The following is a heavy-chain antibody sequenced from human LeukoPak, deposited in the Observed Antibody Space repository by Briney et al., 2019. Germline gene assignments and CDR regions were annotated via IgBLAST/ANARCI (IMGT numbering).Heavy chain of an antibody. CDR1: GGTFSSYA. Sequence: SVKVSYKASGGTFSSYAISLLRQAPGQGLGWMGGIIPIFGTANYAQKFQGRAMITTDESTRTASMEPSVLSEDETAVYYCATYLPASNISCCDRADAFVSCGDRAMVTVSS. V-gene: IGHV1-69*05. CDR3: ATYLPASNISCCDRADAFVS. CDR2: IIPIFGTA. J-gene: IGHJ3*02. D-gene: IGHD2-15*01.